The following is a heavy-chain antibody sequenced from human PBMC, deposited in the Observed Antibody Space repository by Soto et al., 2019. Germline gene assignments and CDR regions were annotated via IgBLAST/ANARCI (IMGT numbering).Heavy chain of an antibody. CDR1: GDSVFTDTVA. J-gene: IGHJ3*01. V-gene: IGHV6-1*01. D-gene: IGHD3-3*02. CDR3: VRGQHSAFDV. CDR2: TYYGSKWYN. Sequence: QVQLQQSGPGLVKPSQPLSLTCAISGDSVFTDTVAWNWIRQSPSKGLEWLGRTYYGSKWYNDYAASVASRISINLDTTKNHLSLQLNSVTPEDTAVYYCVRGQHSAFDVWGQGTTVTVSS.